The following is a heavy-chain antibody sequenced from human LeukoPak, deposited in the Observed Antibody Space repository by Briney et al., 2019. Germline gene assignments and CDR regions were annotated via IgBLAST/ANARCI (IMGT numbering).Heavy chain of an antibody. D-gene: IGHD3-10*01. CDR2: IYTSGST. CDR3: ARDRGFLDAFDI. CDR1: GGSISSGSYY. Sequence: SETLSLTCTVSGGSISSGSYYWSWIRQPAGKGLEWIGRIYTSGSTNYNPSLKSRVTISVDTSKNQFSLKLSSVIAADTAVYYCARDRGFLDAFDIWGQGTMVTVSS. J-gene: IGHJ3*02. V-gene: IGHV4-61*02.